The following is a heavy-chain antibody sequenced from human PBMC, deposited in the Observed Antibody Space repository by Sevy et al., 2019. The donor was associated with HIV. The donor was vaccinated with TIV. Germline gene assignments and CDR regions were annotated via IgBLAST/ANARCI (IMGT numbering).Heavy chain of an antibody. V-gene: IGHV3-30*02. Sequence: GGSLRLSCAASGFTFSSYGMHWVRQAPGKGLEWVALIRYDGSNKYYADSVKGRFTISRDNSKNTLYLQMNSLRAEDTAVYYCAKEGRFTAGTYGMDVWGQGTTVTVSS. CDR2: IRYDGSNK. J-gene: IGHJ6*02. CDR3: AKEGRFTAGTYGMDV. D-gene: IGHD1-26*01. CDR1: GFTFSSYG.